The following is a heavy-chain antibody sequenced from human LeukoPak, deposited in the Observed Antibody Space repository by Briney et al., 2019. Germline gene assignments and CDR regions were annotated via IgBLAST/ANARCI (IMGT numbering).Heavy chain of an antibody. V-gene: IGHV1-69*13. Sequence: SVKVSCKASGGTFSSYAISWVRQAPGHGLEWRGGIIPIFGTANYAQKFQGRVTITADESTSTAYMELSSLRSEDTAVYYCARMSGYCSGDSCYGNNWFDPWGQGTLVTVSS. CDR1: GGTFSSYA. J-gene: IGHJ5*02. CDR2: IIPIFGTA. CDR3: ARMSGYCSGDSCYGNNWFDP. D-gene: IGHD2-15*01.